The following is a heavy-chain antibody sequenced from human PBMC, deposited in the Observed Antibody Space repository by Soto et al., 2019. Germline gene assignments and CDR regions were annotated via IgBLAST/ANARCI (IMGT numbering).Heavy chain of an antibody. J-gene: IGHJ4*02. CDR2: ISYDGSNK. CDR3: AKEAQSARLAYCGGDCPGGLDY. V-gene: IGHV3-30*18. CDR1: GFTFSSYG. D-gene: IGHD2-21*02. Sequence: QVQLVESGGGVVQPGRSLRLSCAASGFTFSSYGMHWVRQAPGKGLEWVAVISYDGSNKYYADSVKGRFTISRDNSKNTLYLQMNSLRAEDTAVYYCAKEAQSARLAYCGGDCPGGLDYWGQGTLVTVSS.